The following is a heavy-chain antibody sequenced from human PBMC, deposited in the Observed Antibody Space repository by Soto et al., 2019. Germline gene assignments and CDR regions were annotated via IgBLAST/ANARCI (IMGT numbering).Heavy chain of an antibody. CDR1: GFSLSTSGVG. D-gene: IGHD5-12*01. Sequence: QITLKESGPTLVKPTQTLTLTCTFSGFSLSTSGVGVGWIRQPQGKALEWLPLIYWDDDKRYSPSLKSRLTLTKDTSKNQVVLTRTNMDPVDTATYYCAHSRRLSGYEYYYYYYAMDVWGQGTTVTVSS. CDR3: AHSRRLSGYEYYYYYYAMDV. J-gene: IGHJ6*02. CDR2: IYWDDDK. V-gene: IGHV2-5*02.